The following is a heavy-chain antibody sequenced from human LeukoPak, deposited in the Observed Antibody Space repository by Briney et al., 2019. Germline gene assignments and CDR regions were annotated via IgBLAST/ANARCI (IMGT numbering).Heavy chain of an antibody. J-gene: IGHJ4*02. Sequence: GASVKVSCKASGCTFTGYSMHWVRQAPGQGLEWMGWMNPNSGCTNYAQKFQGRVTMTRDPSISTAYMEMSRLRSDDTAVCYCARGDVFDDSSSSLGYWGQGTLVTVSS. D-gene: IGHD6-6*01. CDR2: MNPNSGCT. V-gene: IGHV1-2*02. CDR1: GCTFTGYS. CDR3: ARGDVFDDSSSSLGY.